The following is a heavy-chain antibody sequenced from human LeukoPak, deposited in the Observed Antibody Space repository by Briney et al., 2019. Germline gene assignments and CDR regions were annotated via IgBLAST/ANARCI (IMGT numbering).Heavy chain of an antibody. D-gene: IGHD6-13*01. J-gene: IGHJ3*02. CDR2: IYTSGSN. V-gene: IGHV4-4*09. CDR1: GGSISSYY. CDR3: ARLGIAAATDAFDI. Sequence: SETLSLACTVSGGSISSYYWSWIRQPPGKVLEWIGYIYTSGSNTYNPSLKSRVTISVDTSKNQFSLKLSSVTAADTAVYYCARLGIAAATDAFDIWGQGTMVTVSS.